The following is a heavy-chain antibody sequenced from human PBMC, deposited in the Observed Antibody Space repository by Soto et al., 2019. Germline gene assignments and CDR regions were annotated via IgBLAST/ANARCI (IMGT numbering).Heavy chain of an antibody. CDR1: GGIFSNYA. CDR3: ARGLGKEYCSAGYCLYFFDS. V-gene: IGHV1-69*13. CDR2: IIPISGTA. D-gene: IGHD2-15*01. J-gene: IGHJ4*02. Sequence: GASVKVSCKASGGIFSNYAITWVRQAPGQGLDWMGGIIPISGTAKYAPKFQDRVTITADESTSTSYMELSGLTSEDTAMYYCARGLGKEYCSAGYCLYFFDSWGQGTLVTVSS.